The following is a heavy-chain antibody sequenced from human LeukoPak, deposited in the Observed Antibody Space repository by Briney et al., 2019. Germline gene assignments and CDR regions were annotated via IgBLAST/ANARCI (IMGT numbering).Heavy chain of an antibody. Sequence: PGGSLSLSCAASGFTVSSNYMSWVRQAPGKGLEWVSVIYSGGSTYYADSVKGRFTISRDNSKNSLYLQMNSLRAEDTAVYYCARDLVVVVAATNYYYYGMDVWGQGTTVTVSS. CDR3: ARDLVVVVAATNYYYYGMDV. V-gene: IGHV3-53*01. D-gene: IGHD2-15*01. CDR1: GFTVSSNY. CDR2: IYSGGST. J-gene: IGHJ6*02.